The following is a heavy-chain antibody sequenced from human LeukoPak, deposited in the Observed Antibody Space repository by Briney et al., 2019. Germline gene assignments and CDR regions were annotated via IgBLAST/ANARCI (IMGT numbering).Heavy chain of an antibody. D-gene: IGHD6-6*01. CDR1: GFTFSSYT. J-gene: IGHJ5*02. CDR3: ARGREGIAARWWVEEPRWYFFDP. V-gene: IGHV3-21*01. CDR2: ISSSSSNI. Sequence: GGSLRLSCAASGFTFSSYTMNWVRQVPGKGLEWVSSISSSSSNIYYADSVKGRFTISRDNAMKSLYLQMDSLRAEDTAVYYCARGREGIAARWWVEEPRWYFFDPWGQGTLVTVSS.